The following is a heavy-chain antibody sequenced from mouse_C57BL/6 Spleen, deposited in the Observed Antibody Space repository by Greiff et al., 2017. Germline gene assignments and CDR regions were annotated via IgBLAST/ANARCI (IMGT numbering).Heavy chain of an antibody. J-gene: IGHJ3*01. CDR1: GYTFTTYS. V-gene: IGHV1-47*01. CDR2: FHPYNDDT. D-gene: IGHD2-3*01. Sequence: VQLQQSGAELVKPGASVKMSCKASGYTFTTYSIEWMKQNHGQSLEWIGNFHPYNDDTKYNEKFKGKATLTVEKSSSTVYLELSRLPSADSAVYYGARRADGGYYGAWFAYWGQGTLVTVSA. CDR3: ARRADGGYYGAWFAY.